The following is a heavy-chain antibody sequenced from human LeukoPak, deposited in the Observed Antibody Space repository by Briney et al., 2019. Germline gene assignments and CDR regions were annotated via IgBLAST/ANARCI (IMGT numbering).Heavy chain of an antibody. CDR2: ISSSSSYI. J-gene: IGHJ6*02. CDR1: GFTFSSYS. Sequence: GGSLRLSCAASGFTFSSYSMNWVRQAPGKGLEWVSSISSSSSYIYYAVSVKGQFTISRDNAKNSLYLQMDSLRAEDTAVYYCARDGHDILTGVDYYYYYGMDVWGQETTGTVSS. V-gene: IGHV3-21*01. CDR3: ARDGHDILTGVDYYYYYGMDV. D-gene: IGHD3-9*01.